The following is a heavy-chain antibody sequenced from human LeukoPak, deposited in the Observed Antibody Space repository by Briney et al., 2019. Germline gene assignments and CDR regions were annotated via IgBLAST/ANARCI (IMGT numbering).Heavy chain of an antibody. CDR2: ISSSSSYI. V-gene: IGHV3-21*01. CDR1: GFSFISYW. D-gene: IGHD2-21*01. Sequence: GGSLRLSCAASGFSFISYWMNWVRQAPGKGLEWVSSISSSSSYIYYADSVKGRFTISRDNAKNSLYLQMNSLRAEDTAVYYCARDGGDTSYYFDYWGQGTLVTVSS. J-gene: IGHJ4*02. CDR3: ARDGGDTSYYFDY.